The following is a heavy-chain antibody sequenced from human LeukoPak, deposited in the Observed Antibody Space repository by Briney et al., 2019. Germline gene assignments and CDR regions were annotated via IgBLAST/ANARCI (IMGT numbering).Heavy chain of an antibody. CDR2: ISSSGSTI. CDR1: GFTFSDYY. J-gene: IGHJ4*02. CDR3: ARIGASSWYEDY. Sequence: GGSLRLSCVASGFTFSDYYMSWIRQAPGKGLEWVSYISSSGSTIYYADSVKGRFTISRDNAKNSLYLQMSSLRAEDTAVYYCARIGASSWYEDYWGQGTLVTVSS. V-gene: IGHV3-11*01. D-gene: IGHD6-13*01.